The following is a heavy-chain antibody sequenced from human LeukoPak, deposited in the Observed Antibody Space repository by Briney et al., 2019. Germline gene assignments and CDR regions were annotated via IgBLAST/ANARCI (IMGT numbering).Heavy chain of an antibody. Sequence: PGGSLRLSCAASGFIFRDYGMHWVRQAPGKGLERVAFIRHDESDKDHADSVKGRFTISRDNFQNTLHLQMNSLTHEDTAVYYCEIYDSRGDFDYWGPGTLVTVST. CDR1: GFIFRDYG. J-gene: IGHJ4*02. V-gene: IGHV3-30*02. CDR2: IRHDESDK. CDR3: EIYDSRGDFDY. D-gene: IGHD3-22*01.